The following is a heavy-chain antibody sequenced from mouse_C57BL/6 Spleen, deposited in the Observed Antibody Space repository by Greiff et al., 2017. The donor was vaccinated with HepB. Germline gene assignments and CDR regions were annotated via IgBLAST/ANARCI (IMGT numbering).Heavy chain of an antibody. CDR3: ARRDYDGSYWYFDV. CDR1: GYTFTSYW. Sequence: VQLQQPGAELVKPGASVKMSCKASGYTFTSYWITWVKQGPGQGLEWIGDIYPGSGSTNYNEKFKSKATLTVDTSSSTAYMQLSSLTSEDSAVYYCARRDYDGSYWYFDVWGTGTTVTVSS. CDR2: IYPGSGST. D-gene: IGHD2-4*01. V-gene: IGHV1-55*01. J-gene: IGHJ1*03.